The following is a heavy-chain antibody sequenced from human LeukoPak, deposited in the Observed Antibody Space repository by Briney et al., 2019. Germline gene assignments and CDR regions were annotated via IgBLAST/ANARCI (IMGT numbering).Heavy chain of an antibody. V-gene: IGHV4-39*07. CDR2: IYYSGST. J-gene: IGHJ3*02. CDR1: GFTFSSYS. CDR3: AREVDYYDSSGYAAFAFDI. Sequence: GSLRLSCAASGFTFSSYSMNWVRQAPGKGLEWIGSIYYSGSTYYNPSLKSRVTISVDTSKNQFSLKLSSVTAADTAVYYCAREVDYYDSSGYAAFAFDIWGQGTMVTVSS. D-gene: IGHD3-22*01.